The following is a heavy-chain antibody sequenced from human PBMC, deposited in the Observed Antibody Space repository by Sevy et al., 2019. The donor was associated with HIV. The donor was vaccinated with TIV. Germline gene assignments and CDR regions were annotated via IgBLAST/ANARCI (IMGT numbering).Heavy chain of an antibody. D-gene: IGHD3-16*01. CDR2: IYCGGSS. J-gene: IGHJ5*02. CDR3: ARGRGGSLFTDP. CDR1: GGSISDCSYY. V-gene: IGHV4-39*01. Sequence: SETLSLTCTVSGGSISDCSYYWGWFRQPPGKGLEWIGSIYCGGSSPYNPSLKRRVTISVDMSKNQFSLKMSSVTAPDTALYYCARGRGGSLFTDPWGQGTLVTVSS.